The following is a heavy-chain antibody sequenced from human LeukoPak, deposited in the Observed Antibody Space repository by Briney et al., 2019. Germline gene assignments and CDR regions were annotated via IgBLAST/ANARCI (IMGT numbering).Heavy chain of an antibody. CDR2: IYYSGST. V-gene: IGHV4-59*01. CDR3: ARLSNTDVFDY. CDR1: GGSISSYY. Sequence: SETLSLTCTVPGGSISSYYWSWIRQPPGKGLEWIGYIYYSGSTNYNPSLKSRVTISVDTSKNQFSLKLSSVTAADTAVYYCARLSNTDVFDYWGQGTLVTVSS. J-gene: IGHJ4*02.